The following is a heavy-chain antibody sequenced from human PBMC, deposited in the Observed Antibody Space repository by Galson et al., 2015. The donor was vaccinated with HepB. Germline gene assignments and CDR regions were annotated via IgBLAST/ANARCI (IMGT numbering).Heavy chain of an antibody. J-gene: IGHJ5*02. CDR3: TRGGPGGIVVVVAPNWFDP. D-gene: IGHD2-15*01. CDR2: IRSKAYGGTT. Sequence: LRLSCAASGFTFGDYAMSWVRQAPGKGLEWVGFIRSKAYGGTTEYAASVKGRFTISRDDSKSIAYLQMNSLKTEDTAVYYCTRGGPGGIVVVVAPNWFDPWGQGTLVTVSS. V-gene: IGHV3-49*04. CDR1: GFTFGDYA.